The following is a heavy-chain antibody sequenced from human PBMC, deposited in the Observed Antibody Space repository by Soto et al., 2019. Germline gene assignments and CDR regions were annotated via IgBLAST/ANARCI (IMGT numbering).Heavy chain of an antibody. CDR1: GYTFTSYD. Sequence: QVHLVQSGAEVKKPGASVKVSCKASGYTFTSYDINWVRQAPGQGLEWLGWMDPNSGVTGYAQKFQGRVSMPRNISINTAHMELSSLRSEDTAVYYCARERKFDFWRKGLDVWGQGTTVAVSS. CDR3: ARERKFDFWRKGLDV. D-gene: IGHD3-3*01. J-gene: IGHJ6*02. CDR2: MDPNSGVT. V-gene: IGHV1-8*01.